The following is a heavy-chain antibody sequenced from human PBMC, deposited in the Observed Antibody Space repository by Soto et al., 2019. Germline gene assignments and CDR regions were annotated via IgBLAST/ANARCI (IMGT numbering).Heavy chain of an antibody. J-gene: IGHJ5*02. Sequence: TSEPLSLTYTVSGGSIIIYYWSWIRQPPGKGLEWIGYIYYSVSTNYNPSLKSRVTISVDTSKNQFSLKLSSVTAADTAVYYCAREVHGYCSGGSCYWFDPWGQGTLVTVS. CDR1: GGSIIIYY. CDR3: AREVHGYCSGGSCYWFDP. D-gene: IGHD2-15*01. CDR2: IYYSVST. V-gene: IGHV4-59*01.